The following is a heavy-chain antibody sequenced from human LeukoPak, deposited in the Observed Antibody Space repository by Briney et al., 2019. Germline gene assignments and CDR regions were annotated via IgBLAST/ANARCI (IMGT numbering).Heavy chain of an antibody. CDR2: ITNGGGTT. CDR3: VKLSSGSGSKFGFDS. Sequence: GESLRLSCAASRFTFGSYAMSWVRQTPGKSLEWVSIITNGGGTTYYADSVRARFTISRDNSKNMLYLQMNSLRAEDTAVYYCVKLSSGSGSKFGFDSWGQGTLVTVSS. V-gene: IGHV3-23*01. J-gene: IGHJ4*02. D-gene: IGHD6-19*01. CDR1: RFTFGSYA.